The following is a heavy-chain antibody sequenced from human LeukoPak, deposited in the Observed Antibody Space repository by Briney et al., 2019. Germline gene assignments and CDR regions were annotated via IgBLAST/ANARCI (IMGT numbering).Heavy chain of an antibody. Sequence: ASVKVSCKASGYTFTGYYMHWVRQAPGQGLEWMGWINPNSGGTNYAQKLQGRVTMTTDTSTSTAYMELRSLRSDDTAVYYCARDRIVGASHFDHWGQGTLVTVSS. CDR1: GYTFTGYY. J-gene: IGHJ4*02. D-gene: IGHD1-26*01. CDR2: INPNSGGT. CDR3: ARDRIVGASHFDH. V-gene: IGHV1-2*02.